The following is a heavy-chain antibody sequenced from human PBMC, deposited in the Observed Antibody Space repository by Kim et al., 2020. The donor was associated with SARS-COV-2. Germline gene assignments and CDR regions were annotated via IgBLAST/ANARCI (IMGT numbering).Heavy chain of an antibody. D-gene: IGHD6-13*01. Sequence: YHPDAVTGQFTISRDNLTNSLYLQMNSLRAEDTAVYYCARGGGSWYFFDYWGQGTLVTVSS. V-gene: IGHV3-11*04. J-gene: IGHJ4*02. CDR3: ARGGGSWYFFDY.